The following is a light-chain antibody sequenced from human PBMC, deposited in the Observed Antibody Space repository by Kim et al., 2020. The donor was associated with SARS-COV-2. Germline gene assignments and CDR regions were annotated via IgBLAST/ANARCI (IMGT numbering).Light chain of an antibody. CDR3: QAWDSSTAV. CDR1: KLGDKY. CDR2: QDT. Sequence: SVSPGQIASITCSGDKLGDKYASWYQQKPGQSPVVVIYQDTKRPSGIPERFSGSNSGNTATLTISGTQAMDEADYYCQAWDSSTAVFGTGTKVTVL. J-gene: IGLJ1*01. V-gene: IGLV3-1*01.